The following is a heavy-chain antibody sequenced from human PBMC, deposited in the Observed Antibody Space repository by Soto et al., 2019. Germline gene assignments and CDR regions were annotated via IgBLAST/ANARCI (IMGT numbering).Heavy chain of an antibody. CDR2: ISGSGGST. D-gene: IGHD6-13*01. J-gene: IGHJ6*02. CDR3: AKETSSSWPAYYYYGMDV. V-gene: IGHV3-23*01. Sequence: EVKLLESGGGLVQPGGSLRLSCAASGFTFSSYAMSWVRQAPGKGLEWVSAISGSGGSTYYADSVKGRFTISRDNSKNTLYLQMNSLRAEDTAVYYCAKETSSSWPAYYYYGMDVWGQGTTVTVSS. CDR1: GFTFSSYA.